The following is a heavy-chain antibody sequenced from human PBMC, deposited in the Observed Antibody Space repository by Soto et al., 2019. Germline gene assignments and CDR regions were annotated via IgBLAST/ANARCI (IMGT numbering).Heavy chain of an antibody. V-gene: IGHV3-11*01. CDR1: GFTFSDYY. Sequence: LRLSCAASGFTFSDYYMSWIRQAPVNVLEWVSYISSSGSTIYYADSVKGRFTISRDNAKNSLYLQMNSLRAEDTAAYYCARNYYDSSGYYYDWFDPWGQGTLVTVSS. D-gene: IGHD3-22*01. J-gene: IGHJ5*02. CDR3: ARNYYDSSGYYYDWFDP. CDR2: ISSSGSTI.